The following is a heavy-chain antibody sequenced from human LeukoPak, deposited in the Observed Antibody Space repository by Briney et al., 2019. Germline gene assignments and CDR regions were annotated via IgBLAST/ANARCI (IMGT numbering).Heavy chain of an antibody. CDR2: IYYSGST. V-gene: IGHV4-39*01. D-gene: IGHD3-22*01. CDR3: ARHLIDSSGYYNPFDY. CDR1: GGSISSSGYY. Sequence: SETLSLTCTVSGGSISSSGYYWDWIRQSPGKGLEWIGSIYYSGSTYYNPSLKSRVTISVDTSKNQVSLKLSSVTAADTALYYCARHLIDSSGYYNPFDYWGQGTLVTVSS. J-gene: IGHJ4*02.